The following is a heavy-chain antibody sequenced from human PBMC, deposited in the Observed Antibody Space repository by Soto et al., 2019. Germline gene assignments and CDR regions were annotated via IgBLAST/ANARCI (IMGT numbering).Heavy chain of an antibody. D-gene: IGHD4-17*01. CDR2: INAGNGNT. V-gene: IGHV1-3*01. CDR1: GYTFTSYA. J-gene: IGHJ3*02. Sequence: ASEKVSCKASGYTFTSYAMHWVRQAPGQRLEWMGWINAGNGNTKYSQKFQGRVTITRDTSASTAYMELSSLRSEDTAVYYCARDRGDYDAFDIWGQGTMVTVSS. CDR3: ARDRGDYDAFDI.